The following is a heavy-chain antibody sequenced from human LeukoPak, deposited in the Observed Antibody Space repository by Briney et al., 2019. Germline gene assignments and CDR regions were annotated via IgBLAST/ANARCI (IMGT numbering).Heavy chain of an antibody. V-gene: IGHV1-2*06. CDR3: ARTSDGSPAAGTHYYYYGIDV. CDR2: INPNSGGT. D-gene: IGHD2-2*01. J-gene: IGHJ6*02. Sequence: GASVKVSCKASGYTFTGYYMHWVRQAPGQGLEWMGRINPNSGGTNYAQKFQGRVTMTRDTSISTAYMELSRLRSDDTAVYYCARTSDGSPAAGTHYYYYGIDVWGQGTTVTVSS. CDR1: GYTFTGYY.